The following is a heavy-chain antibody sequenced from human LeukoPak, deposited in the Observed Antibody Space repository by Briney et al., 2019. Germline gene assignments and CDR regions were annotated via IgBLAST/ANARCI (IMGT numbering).Heavy chain of an antibody. D-gene: IGHD6-19*01. V-gene: IGHV4-39*01. CDR3: ASTPSGSSAWYYFDK. CDR2: IYSSGSS. CDR1: GGSISSSSHY. J-gene: IGHJ4*02. Sequence: SETLSLTCTVSGGSISSSSHYWGWIRQPPGKGLEWIGSIYSSGSSFYNPSLKSRVTISVDTSKKQFSLKLSSVTAADTAVYYCASTPSGSSAWYYFDKWGQGTLVTVSS.